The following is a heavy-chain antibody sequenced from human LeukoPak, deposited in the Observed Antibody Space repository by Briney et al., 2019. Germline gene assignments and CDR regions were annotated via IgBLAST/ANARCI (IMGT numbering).Heavy chain of an antibody. J-gene: IGHJ5*02. CDR3: AKDRTMIRGVIEA. CDR2: ISYDGSNE. D-gene: IGHD3-10*01. V-gene: IGHV3-30*18. Sequence: GGSLRLSCAASKFTFSSYGMHWVRQAPGKGLEWVALISYDGSNEYYADSVKGRFTIFRDNSKNTLYLQMHSLRPEDTAMYFCAKDRTMIRGVIEAWGQGTLVTVSS. CDR1: KFTFSSYG.